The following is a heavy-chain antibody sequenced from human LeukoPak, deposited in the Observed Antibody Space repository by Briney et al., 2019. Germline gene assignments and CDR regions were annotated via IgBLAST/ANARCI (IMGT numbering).Heavy chain of an antibody. CDR2: IYYSGST. D-gene: IGHD3-10*01. CDR1: GGSISTSSYF. CDR3: ARDSGTTGEVKYHP. Sequence: PSETLSLACTVSGGSISTSSYFWGWIRQPPGTGLEWIGSIYYSGSTYSNPSLKRRVTIPVLTSKHQCSLKLTSVTAADTAVYYCARDSGTTGEVKYHPWGRGTLVTVPS. V-gene: IGHV4-39*02. J-gene: IGHJ5*02.